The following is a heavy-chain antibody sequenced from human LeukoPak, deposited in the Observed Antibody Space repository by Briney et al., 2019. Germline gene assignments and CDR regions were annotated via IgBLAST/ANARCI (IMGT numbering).Heavy chain of an antibody. V-gene: IGHV4-31*03. CDR1: GDSISTGGYY. Sequence: PSQTLSLTYTVSGDSISTGGYYWNWIRQLPGKGLEWIGCIYYSGNTYYNPSLQSRVTISVDTSRNMFSLRLTSVTAADTALYYCARLKKAEGSLLDFWGQGSLVTVSS. CDR2: IYYSGNT. CDR3: ARLKKAEGSLLDF. J-gene: IGHJ4*02.